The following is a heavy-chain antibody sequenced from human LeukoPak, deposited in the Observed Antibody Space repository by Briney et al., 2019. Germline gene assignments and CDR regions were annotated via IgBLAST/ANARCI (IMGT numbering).Heavy chain of an antibody. CDR1: GFTFSDYY. D-gene: IGHD2-2*01. J-gene: IGHJ4*02. CDR2: ISSSGSTI. CDR3: TTDRRLGYCSSTSCQHFDY. Sequence: GGSLRLSCAASGFTFSDYYMSWIRQAPGKGLEWVSYISSSGSTIYYADSVKGRFTISRDNAKNSLYLQMNSLRAEDTAVYYCTTDRRLGYCSSTSCQHFDYWGQGTLVTVSS. V-gene: IGHV3-11*01.